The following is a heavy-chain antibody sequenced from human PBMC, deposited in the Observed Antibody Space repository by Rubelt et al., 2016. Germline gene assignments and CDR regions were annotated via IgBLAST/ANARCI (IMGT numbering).Heavy chain of an antibody. CDR2: INPSGGST. CDR3: ARSPRYDFEDNWFDP. CDR1: GYTFTSYY. Sequence: QVQLVQSGAEVKKPGASVKVSCKASGYTFTSYYMHWVRQAPGQGLEWMGIINPSGGSTSYEQKFHGRVTMTMDTSTSTVYMELSSLRSEDTAVYYCARSPRYDFEDNWFDPRGQGTLVTVSS. J-gene: IGHJ5*02. V-gene: IGHV1-46*01. D-gene: IGHD3-3*01.